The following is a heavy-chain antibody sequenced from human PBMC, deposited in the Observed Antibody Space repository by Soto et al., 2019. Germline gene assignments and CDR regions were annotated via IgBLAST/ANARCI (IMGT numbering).Heavy chain of an antibody. CDR1: GFTFRSYW. D-gene: IGHD6-19*01. V-gene: IGHV3-7*04. CDR2: IRQDGSEK. J-gene: IGHJ3*01. Sequence: EVQLLESGGGLVQPGGSLRLSCAASGFTFRSYWMSWVRQAPGRGLEWVAIIRQDGSEKYYVDSVKGRFTISRDNAKNSLFLQMNSLRVEDTAVHLGARGMGSDGWSNHSFELWGQGPMVTVAS. CDR3: ARGMGSDGWSNHSFEL.